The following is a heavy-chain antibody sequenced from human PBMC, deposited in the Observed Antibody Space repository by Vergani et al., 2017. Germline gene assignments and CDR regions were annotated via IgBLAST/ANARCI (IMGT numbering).Heavy chain of an antibody. CDR3: ARDVCSSTSCYSDY. J-gene: IGHJ4*02. CDR1: GFTFSNYV. D-gene: IGHD2-2*01. Sequence: QVQLVESGGGVVQPGRSLRLSCAASGFTFSNYVIHWVRQAPCKRLEWVTVIWSDGKNKYYADSVKGRFTISRDNSKNTVYLQLNSLRSEDTAVYYCARDVCSSTSCYSDYWGQGTLVTVSS. V-gene: IGHV3-33*01. CDR2: IWSDGKNK.